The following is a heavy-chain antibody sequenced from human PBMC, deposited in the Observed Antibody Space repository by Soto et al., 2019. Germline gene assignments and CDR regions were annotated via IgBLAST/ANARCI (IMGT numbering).Heavy chain of an antibody. CDR1: GGSDSSGSYY. CDR3: ASPEVGFYYFDY. V-gene: IGHV4-61*01. D-gene: IGHD3-10*01. CDR2: IYYSGST. J-gene: IGHJ4*02. Sequence: SETLSLTCTVSGGSDSSGSYYWSWIRQPPGKGLEWSGYIYYSGSTNYNPSLKSRVTISVDTSKNQFSLKLSSVTAADTAVYYCASPEVGFYYFDYWGQGTLVTVSS.